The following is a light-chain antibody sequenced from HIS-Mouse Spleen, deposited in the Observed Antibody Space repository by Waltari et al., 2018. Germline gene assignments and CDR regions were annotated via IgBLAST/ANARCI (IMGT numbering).Light chain of an antibody. V-gene: IGLV2-11*01. CDR3: CSYAGSYTGV. CDR2: DVS. Sequence: QSALTQPRSVSGSPGQSVTIPCTGTSSDVGGYHYVSWYQQHPGKAPKLTIYDVSKRPSGVPDRFSGSKSGNTASLTISGLQAEDEADYYCCSYAGSYTGVFGTGTKVTVL. J-gene: IGLJ1*01. CDR1: SSDVGGYHY.